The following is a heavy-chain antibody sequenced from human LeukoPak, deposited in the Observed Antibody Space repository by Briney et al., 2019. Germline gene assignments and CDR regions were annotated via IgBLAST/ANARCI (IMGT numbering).Heavy chain of an antibody. D-gene: IGHD3-10*01. CDR1: GYTFTSYG. V-gene: IGHV1-18*01. CDR2: ISAYNGNT. Sequence: ASVKVSCKASGYTFTSYGISWVRQAPGQGLEWMGWISAYNGNTNYAQKLQGRVTMTTDTSTSTAYMELRSLRSDDTAVYYCARDGLGTMVRGLDWFDPWGQGTLVTVSS. J-gene: IGHJ5*02. CDR3: ARDGLGTMVRGLDWFDP.